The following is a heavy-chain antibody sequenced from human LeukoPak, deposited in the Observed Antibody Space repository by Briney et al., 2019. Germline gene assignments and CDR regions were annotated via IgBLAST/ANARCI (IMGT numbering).Heavy chain of an antibody. Sequence: ASVKVSCKASGYTFANYAMHWVRQAPGQSLEWMGWINSANGNTKYSQKFQGRVTITRDTSASTAYMELSSLRSEDTAVYYCARDGRFIVADYYYGMGVWGQGTTVTVSS. D-gene: IGHD1-26*01. V-gene: IGHV1-3*04. CDR1: GYTFANYA. CDR2: INSANGNT. J-gene: IGHJ6*02. CDR3: ARDGRFIVADYYYGMGV.